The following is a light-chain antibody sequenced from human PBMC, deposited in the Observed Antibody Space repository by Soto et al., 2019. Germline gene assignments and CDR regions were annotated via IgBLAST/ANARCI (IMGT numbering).Light chain of an antibody. Sequence: DIQMTQSPSTLSASVGDRITITCRASQSISGWLAWYQQQPGKAPNLLIYGASTLASGVPSRFSGYGFWTEFTLIISSLQPDDFATYYCQQYEAYPLTFGGGTKVEI. V-gene: IGKV1-5*03. CDR3: QQYEAYPLT. CDR1: QSISGW. J-gene: IGKJ4*01. CDR2: GAS.